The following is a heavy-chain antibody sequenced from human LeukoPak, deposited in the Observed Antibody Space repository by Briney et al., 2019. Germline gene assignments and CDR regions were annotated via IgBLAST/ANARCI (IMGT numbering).Heavy chain of an antibody. J-gene: IGHJ6*02. CDR2: VSYEGSKV. D-gene: IGHD3-10*01. V-gene: IGHV3-30*18. CDR1: GFTVSGNY. CDR3: AKDSRQLSGTLFFYYYGLDV. Sequence: GGSLRLSCAASGFTVSGNYMTWVRQAPGKGLEWVAIVSYEGSKVYYGDSVRGRFTVSRDNSKNTLHLDMNNLRAEDTAVYYCAKDSRQLSGTLFFYYYGLDVWGQGTTVTVSS.